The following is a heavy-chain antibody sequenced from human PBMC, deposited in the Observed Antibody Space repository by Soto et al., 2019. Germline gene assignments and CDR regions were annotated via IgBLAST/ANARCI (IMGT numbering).Heavy chain of an antibody. CDR1: GFNVNSDY. CDR3: TRDGRGLGRLSLFEY. CDR2: IYSGETT. D-gene: IGHD2-21*02. V-gene: IGHV3-53*01. J-gene: IGHJ4*02. Sequence: LRLSCAASGFNVNSDYMNWVRQTPGKGLEWVASIYSGETTYYADSVRGRFTISSDKSKNTLYFQLSSLRIEDTAVYYCTRDGRGLGRLSLFEYWGQGVLVTSPQ.